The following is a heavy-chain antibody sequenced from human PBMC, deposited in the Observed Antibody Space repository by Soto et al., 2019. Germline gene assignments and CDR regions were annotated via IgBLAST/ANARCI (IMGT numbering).Heavy chain of an antibody. V-gene: IGHV3-23*01. CDR3: AKDPGYQWSGYDDY. CDR2: ISGSGGST. J-gene: IGHJ4*02. D-gene: IGHD5-12*01. CDR1: GFTFSSYA. Sequence: EVQLLESGGGLVQPGGSLRLSCAASGFTFSSYAMSWVRQAPGKGLEWVSAISGSGGSTYYADSVKGRFTISRDNSKNTRYLQMNSLRVEDTAVYYCAKDPGYQWSGYDDYWGQGTLVTVSS.